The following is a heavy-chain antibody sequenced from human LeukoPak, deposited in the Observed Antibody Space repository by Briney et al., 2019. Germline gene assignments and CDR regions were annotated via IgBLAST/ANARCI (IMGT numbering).Heavy chain of an antibody. CDR1: GFTFSSYG. CDR3: AKAYRRNYYGMDV. CDR2: ISYDGSNK. V-gene: IGHV3-30*18. D-gene: IGHD3-16*02. Sequence: PGRSLRLSCAASGFTFSSYGMHWVRQAPGKGLEWVAVISYDGSNKYYADSVKGRFTISRDNSKNTLYLQMNSLRAEDTAVYYCAKAYRRNYYGMDVWGQGTTVTVSS. J-gene: IGHJ6*02.